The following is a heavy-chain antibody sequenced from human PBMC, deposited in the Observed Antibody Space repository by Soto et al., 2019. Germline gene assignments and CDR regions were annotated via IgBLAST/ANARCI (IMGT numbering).Heavy chain of an antibody. D-gene: IGHD3-10*01. CDR1: GDAFSFYT. J-gene: IGHJ4*02. CDR2: INPILTMS. Sequence: QVQLVQSGAEVKKPGSSVRVSCKASGDAFSFYTINWVRQAPGLGLEWMGRINPILTMSNYAQKFQGRVTCTADKSTSTAYMVLGSLRSEDTAMYFCATSYGSGYRAFDYWGQGALVTVSS. V-gene: IGHV1-69*02. CDR3: ATSYGSGYRAFDY.